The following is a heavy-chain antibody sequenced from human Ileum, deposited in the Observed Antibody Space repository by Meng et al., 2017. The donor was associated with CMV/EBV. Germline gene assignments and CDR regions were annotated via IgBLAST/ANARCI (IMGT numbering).Heavy chain of an antibody. D-gene: IGHD3-3*01. Sequence: GRHWDRQAPGKGMEWVAVIWNDSSNEYYADTVKGRFSVSRDNSRKTLYLQMNSLRAEDTAVYYCAKDRGSLGLFGVVLALDYWGQGALVTVSS. CDR2: IWNDSSNE. CDR1: G. V-gene: IGHV3-33*06. CDR3: AKDRGSLGLFGVVLALDY. J-gene: IGHJ4*02.